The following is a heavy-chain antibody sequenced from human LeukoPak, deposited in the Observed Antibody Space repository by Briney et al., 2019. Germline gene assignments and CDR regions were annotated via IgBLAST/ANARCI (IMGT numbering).Heavy chain of an antibody. CDR3: ASTRAEVIYEGLQYLHH. V-gene: IGHV3-13*01. J-gene: IGHJ1*01. D-gene: IGHD5/OR15-5a*01. CDR2: IGTAGDT. Sequence: PGGSLRLSCAASGFTFSSYDMHWVRQSTGKGLEWVSAIGTAGDTFYPDSAKGRFTISRENAKNSLYLQMNSLRAGDTAVYYCASTRAEVIYEGLQYLHHWGQGTRVTVSS. CDR1: GFTFSSYD.